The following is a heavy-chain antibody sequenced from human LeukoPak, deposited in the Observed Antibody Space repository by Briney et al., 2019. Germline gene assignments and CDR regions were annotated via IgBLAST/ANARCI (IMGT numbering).Heavy chain of an antibody. Sequence: SVKVSCKASGGTFSSYAISWVRQAPGQGLEWMGGIIPIFGTANYAQKFQGRVTITADESTSTAYMELSSLRSEDTAVYYCARVVGPYGAKGGIDYWGQGTLVTVSS. D-gene: IGHD4-17*01. CDR1: GGTFSSYA. V-gene: IGHV1-69*01. CDR2: IIPIFGTA. CDR3: ARVVGPYGAKGGIDY. J-gene: IGHJ4*02.